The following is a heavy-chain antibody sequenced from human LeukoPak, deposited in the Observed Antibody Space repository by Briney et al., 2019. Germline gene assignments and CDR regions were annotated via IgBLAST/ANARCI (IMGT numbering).Heavy chain of an antibody. J-gene: IGHJ4*02. CDR3: ARDRAGANADCYFDY. CDR1: GYTFTSYY. D-gene: IGHD4/OR15-4a*01. CDR2: INPNGGST. Sequence: ASVKVSCKASGYTFTSYYMHWVRQAPGQGLEWMGIINPNGGSTSYAQKFQGRVTMTRDTSTSTVYVELSSLRSDDTAVYYCARDRAGANADCYFDYWGQGTLVTVSS. V-gene: IGHV1-46*01.